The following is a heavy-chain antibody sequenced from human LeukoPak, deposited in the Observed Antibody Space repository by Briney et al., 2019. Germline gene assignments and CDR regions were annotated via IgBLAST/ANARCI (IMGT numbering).Heavy chain of an antibody. D-gene: IGHD5-24*01. Sequence: GASVKVSCKASGYTFTSYGISWVRQAPGQGLEWMGWISAYNDNTNYAQKLQGRVTMTTDTSTSTAYMELRSLRSDDTAVYYCARDWRDGYNYYFDYWGKGTLVTVSS. CDR2: ISAYNDNT. CDR3: ARDWRDGYNYYFDY. V-gene: IGHV1-18*01. J-gene: IGHJ4*02. CDR1: GYTFTSYG.